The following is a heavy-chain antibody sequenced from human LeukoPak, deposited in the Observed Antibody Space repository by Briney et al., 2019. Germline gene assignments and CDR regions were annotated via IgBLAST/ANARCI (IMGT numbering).Heavy chain of an antibody. CDR1: GYTFTSYY. V-gene: IGHV1-46*01. CDR2: INPSDGST. CDR3: VREDLKAIDV. J-gene: IGHJ6*02. Sequence: ASVKVSCKASGYTFTSYYIHWVRQAPGQGLECMGIINPSDGSTSYAQKFQGRVTMTRDTSTSTVYMELSSLRSEDTAVYYCVREDLKAIDVWGQGTTVTVSS.